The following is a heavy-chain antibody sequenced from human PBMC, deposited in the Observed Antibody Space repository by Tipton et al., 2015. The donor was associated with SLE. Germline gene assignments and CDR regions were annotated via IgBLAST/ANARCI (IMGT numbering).Heavy chain of an antibody. J-gene: IGHJ3*02. V-gene: IGHV6-1*01. Sequence: QLVQSGAEVKPSQTLLLTCAISGDSVPSNSAAWNWIRQSPSRGLEWLGGTYYRSKWYNDYAVSVKSRITINPDTSKNQFSLQVNSVTPEDTAVYYCARLGPTGDLGDAFDIWGQGTMVTVSS. CDR3: ARLGPTGDLGDAFDI. CDR2: TYYRSKWYN. CDR1: GDSVPSNSAA. D-gene: IGHD7-27*01.